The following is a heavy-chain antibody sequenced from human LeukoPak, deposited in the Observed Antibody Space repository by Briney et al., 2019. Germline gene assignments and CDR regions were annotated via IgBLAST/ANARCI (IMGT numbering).Heavy chain of an antibody. CDR1: GFTFSSYA. CDR3: AKGGDYYGSGSQDY. D-gene: IGHD3-10*01. Sequence: GGSLRLSCAASGFTFSSYAMSWVRQAPGKGLEWVSAISGSGGSTYYADSVKGRFTISRDNSKNTLYLQMNSLRAEDTAVYYCAKGGDYYGSGSQDYWGQGTLVTVSS. V-gene: IGHV3-23*01. J-gene: IGHJ4*02. CDR2: ISGSGGST.